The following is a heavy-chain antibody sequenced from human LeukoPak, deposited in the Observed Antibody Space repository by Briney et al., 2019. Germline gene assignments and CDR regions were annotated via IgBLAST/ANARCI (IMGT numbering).Heavy chain of an antibody. CDR2: INPNSGGI. V-gene: IGHV1-2*02. CDR3: ARGVYGYPSYFDY. D-gene: IGHD5-18*01. J-gene: IGHJ4*02. Sequence: ASVKVSCKASGYTFTGYHMHWVRQAPGQGLEWMGWINPNSGGILYAQKFQGRVTMTRDTSISTAYMELSRLGPDDTAVYYCARGVYGYPSYFDYWGQGTLVTVSS. CDR1: GYTFTGYH.